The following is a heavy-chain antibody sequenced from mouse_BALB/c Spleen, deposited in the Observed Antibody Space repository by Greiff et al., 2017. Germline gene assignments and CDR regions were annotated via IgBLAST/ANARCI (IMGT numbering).Heavy chain of an antibody. CDR1: GFTFSSYA. D-gene: IGHD2-1*01. Sequence: EVMLVESGGGLVKPGGSLKLSCAASGFTFSSYAMSWVRQTPEKRLEWVATISSGGSYTYYPDSVKGRFTISRDNAKNTLYLQMSSLRSEDTAIYYCASGGNYDAMDYWGQGTSVTVSS. CDR3: ASGGNYDAMDY. J-gene: IGHJ4*01. V-gene: IGHV5-9-1*01. CDR2: ISSGGSYT.